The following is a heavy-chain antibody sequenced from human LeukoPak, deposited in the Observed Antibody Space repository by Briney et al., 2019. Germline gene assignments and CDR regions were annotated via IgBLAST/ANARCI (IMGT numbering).Heavy chain of an antibody. Sequence: ASVKVSCKASGYTFTSYAMHWVRQAPGQRLEWMGWINAGNGNTKYSQKFQGRVTITRDTSASTAYMELSSLRSEDTAVYYCAREGGDYVWGNGYFDYWGQGTLVTVSS. V-gene: IGHV1-3*01. CDR3: AREGGDYVWGNGYFDY. J-gene: IGHJ4*02. D-gene: IGHD3-16*01. CDR1: GYTFTSYA. CDR2: INAGNGNT.